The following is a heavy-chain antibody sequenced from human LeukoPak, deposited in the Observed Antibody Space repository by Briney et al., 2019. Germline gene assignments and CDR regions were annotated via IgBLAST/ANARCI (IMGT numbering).Heavy chain of an antibody. J-gene: IGHJ4*02. CDR3: ARAYGDYSGFDL. D-gene: IGHD4-17*01. Sequence: GGSLRLSCAASGFTFSIYGMHWVRQAPGKGLEWVTFIRYDGSNKYYADSVKGRLTISRDNSKNTLYLQMNSLRPEDTAVYYSARAYGDYSGFDLWGQGALVTVSS. CDR1: GFTFSIYG. CDR2: IRYDGSNK. V-gene: IGHV3-30*02.